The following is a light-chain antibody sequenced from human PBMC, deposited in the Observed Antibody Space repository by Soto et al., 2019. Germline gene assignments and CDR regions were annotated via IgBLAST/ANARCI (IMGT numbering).Light chain of an antibody. CDR1: QSIRSN. CDR3: QQYYSYPPT. V-gene: IGKV1-39*01. CDR2: AAS. J-gene: IGKJ1*01. Sequence: DIQMTQSPSSLSASVGDRVTITCRASQSIRSNLNWYQQETGKAPKLLIYAASILQSGVPSRFSGSGSGTDFTLTISCLQSEDFPTYYCQQYYSYPPTFGQGTKGDIK.